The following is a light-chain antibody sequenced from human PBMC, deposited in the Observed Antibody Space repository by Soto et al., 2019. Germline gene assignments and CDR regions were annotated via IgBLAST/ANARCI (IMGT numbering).Light chain of an antibody. J-gene: IGLJ2*01. CDR1: SSDVGGYNY. CDR3: SSYTISSTL. Sequence: QSVLTQPASVSGSPGQSITISCTGTSSDVGGYNYVSWYQQHPGKAPKLMIYEVSNRPSGVSNRFSGSKSGNTASLTISGLQAEDEADYYCSSYTISSTLFGGGTK. CDR2: EVS. V-gene: IGLV2-14*01.